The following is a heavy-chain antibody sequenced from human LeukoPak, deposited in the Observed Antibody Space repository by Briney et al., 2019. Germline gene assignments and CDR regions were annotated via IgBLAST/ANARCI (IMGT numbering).Heavy chain of an antibody. D-gene: IGHD3-22*01. CDR1: GYTFTGYY. CDR3: ARVKYYYDSASAFDI. Sequence: ASVKVSCKASGYTFTGYYMHWVLQAPGQGLEWMGWINPNSGGTNYAQKFQGRVTMTRDTSISTAYMELSRLRSDDTAVYYCARVKYYYDSASAFDIWGQGTMVTVSS. V-gene: IGHV1-2*02. J-gene: IGHJ3*02. CDR2: INPNSGGT.